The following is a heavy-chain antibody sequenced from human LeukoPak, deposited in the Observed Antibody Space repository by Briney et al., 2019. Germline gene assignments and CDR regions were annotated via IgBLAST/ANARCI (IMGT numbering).Heavy chain of an antibody. D-gene: IGHD3-3*01. V-gene: IGHV3-74*01. CDR2: INSDGSST. Sequence: GGSLRLSCAASGFTFSRYWMHWVRQAPGKGLVWVSHINSDGSSTNYADSVKGRFTISRDNAKNTVYLQMNSLRAEDTAVYYCARIWWSGYYETVENWFDPWGQGTLVTVSS. CDR3: ARIWWSGYYETVENWFDP. J-gene: IGHJ5*02. CDR1: GFTFSRYW.